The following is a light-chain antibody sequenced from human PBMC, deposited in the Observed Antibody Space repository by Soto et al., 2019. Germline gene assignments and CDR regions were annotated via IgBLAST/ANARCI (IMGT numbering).Light chain of an antibody. J-gene: IGKJ1*01. CDR2: DAS. CDR1: QDISNY. CDR3: QQYDNPPPWT. V-gene: IGKV1-33*01. Sequence: DIQMTQSPSSLSASVGDRVTITCQASQDISNYLNWYQQKPGKAPKLLIYDASNLETGVPSRFSGSGSGTDFTFTISSLQPEDIAKYYCQQYDNPPPWTFGQGTKVEIK.